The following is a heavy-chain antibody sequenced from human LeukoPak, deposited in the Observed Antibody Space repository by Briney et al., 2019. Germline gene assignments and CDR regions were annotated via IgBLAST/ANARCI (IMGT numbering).Heavy chain of an antibody. CDR2: ISYDGSNK. CDR3: ASRGIAVAGTEETDAFDI. J-gene: IGHJ3*02. CDR1: GFPLSSYA. V-gene: IGHV3-30*04. Sequence: PGGSLRLSCAASGFPLSSYAMHWVRQAPGKGLEWVAVISYDGSNKYYADSVKGRFTISRDNSKNTLYLQMNSLRAEDTAVYYCASRGIAVAGTEETDAFDIWGQGTMVTVSS. D-gene: IGHD6-19*01.